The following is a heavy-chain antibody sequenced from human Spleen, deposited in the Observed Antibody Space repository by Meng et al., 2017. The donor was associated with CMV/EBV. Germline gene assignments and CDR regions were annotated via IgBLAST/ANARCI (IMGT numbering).Heavy chain of an antibody. J-gene: IGHJ4*02. CDR2: IYNSGTT. Sequence: SETLSLTCSVSGGSVNSRNYYWGWIRQPPGKGLEWIGSIYNSGTTYRNPSLKSRVTISLDTSKNQVSLKLSSVTSADTAVYYCARAMNPSHFWTGGWGWYFDYWGQGTLVTVSS. V-gene: IGHV4-39*07. CDR3: ARAMNPSHFWTGGWGWYFDY. CDR1: GGSVNSRNYY. D-gene: IGHD3-3*02.